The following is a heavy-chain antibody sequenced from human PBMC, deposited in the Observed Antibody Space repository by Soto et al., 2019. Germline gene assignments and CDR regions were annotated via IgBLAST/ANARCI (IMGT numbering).Heavy chain of an antibody. V-gene: IGHV1-2*04. CDR3: ARDHRQQLVLGYYYGMDV. CDR1: GYTFTGYY. CDR2: INPNSGGT. Sequence: GASVKVSCKACGYTFTGYYMHWVRQAPGQGLEWMGWINPNSGGTNYAQKFQGWVTMTRDTSISTAYMELSRLRSDDTAVYYCARDHRQQLVLGYYYGMDVWGQGTTVTVSS. D-gene: IGHD6-13*01. J-gene: IGHJ6*02.